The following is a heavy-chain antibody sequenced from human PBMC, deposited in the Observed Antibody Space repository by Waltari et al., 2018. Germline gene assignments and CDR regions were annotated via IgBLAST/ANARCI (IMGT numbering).Heavy chain of an antibody. CDR1: GFTFCSYA. V-gene: IGHV3-30*01. J-gene: IGHJ3*02. CDR2: ISYDGSNK. D-gene: IGHD6-13*01. Sequence: QVQLVESGGGVVQPGRSLRLSCAASGFTFCSYAMHWVRQAPGKGLEGVAVISYDGSNKYYADAVKGRFTISRDNSKNTLYLQMNSLRAEDTAVYYCARAYSSSWYFYAFDIWGQGTMVTVSS. CDR3: ARAYSSSWYFYAFDI.